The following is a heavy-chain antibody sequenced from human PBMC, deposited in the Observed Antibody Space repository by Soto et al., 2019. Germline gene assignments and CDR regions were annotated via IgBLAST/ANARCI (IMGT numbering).Heavy chain of an antibody. J-gene: IGHJ5*02. D-gene: IGHD2-15*01. CDR3: ARHESGYCSGGSCYSDP. CDR1: GGSISSYY. Sequence: SETLSLTCTVSGGSISSYYWSWIRQPPGKGLEWIGYIYYSGSTNYNPSLKSRVTISVDTSKNQFSLKLSSVTAADTAVYYCARHESGYCSGGSCYSDPWGQGTLVTVSS. V-gene: IGHV4-59*08. CDR2: IYYSGST.